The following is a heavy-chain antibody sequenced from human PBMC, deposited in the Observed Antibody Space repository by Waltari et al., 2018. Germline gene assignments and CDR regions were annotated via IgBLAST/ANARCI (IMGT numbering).Heavy chain of an antibody. J-gene: IGHJ4*02. V-gene: IGHV3-48*01. CDR2: CGATGAIK. D-gene: IGHD3-9*01. CDR1: GFTFSASS. CDR3: AREYYDLSTGNYAKDH. Sequence: EVHLVESGGALVQPGGSLRLACVASGFTFSASSMNWVRQAPGQGLAGVSYCGATGAIKFYADSVKGRFSISRDDAKGIVYLQMDSLRADDTAVYYCAREYYDLSTGNYAKDHWGQGTLVTVSS.